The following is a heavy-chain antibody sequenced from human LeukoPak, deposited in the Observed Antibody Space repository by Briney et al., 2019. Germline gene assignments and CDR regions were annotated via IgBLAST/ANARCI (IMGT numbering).Heavy chain of an antibody. CDR3: ARDSRGGGPDFDY. D-gene: IGHD3-16*01. V-gene: IGHV4-34*01. CDR1: GGSFSGYY. J-gene: IGHJ4*02. Sequence: SETLSLTCAVYGGSFSGYYWSWIRQPPGKGLEWIGEINHSGSTNYNPSLKSRVTISVDTSKNQFSLKLSSVTAADTAVYYCARDSRGGGPDFDYWGQGTLVTVSS. CDR2: INHSGST.